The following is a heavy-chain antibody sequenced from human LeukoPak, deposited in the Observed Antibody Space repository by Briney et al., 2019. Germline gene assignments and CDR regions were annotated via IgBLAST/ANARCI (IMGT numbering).Heavy chain of an antibody. CDR1: GGTFSSYA. V-gene: IGHV1-69*13. CDR3: ARDPSRRYDSSGFYDY. CDR2: IIPIFGTA. D-gene: IGHD3-22*01. J-gene: IGHJ4*02. Sequence: SVKVSCKASGGTFSSYAISWVRQAPGQGLEWMGGIIPIFGTANYAQKFQGRVTITADESTSTAYMELSSLRSEDTAVYYCARDPSRRYDSSGFYDYWGQGTLVTVSS.